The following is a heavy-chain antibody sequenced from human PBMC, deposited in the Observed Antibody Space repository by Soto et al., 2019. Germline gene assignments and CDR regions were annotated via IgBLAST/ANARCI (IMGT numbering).Heavy chain of an antibody. CDR3: VKSVADSYASPFDH. CDR1: GFTLSRYV. CDR2: ISFDGRNQ. Sequence: QVQLVESGGGVVQPGKSLRISCAASGFTLSRYVMHWVRQAPGKGLEWVAVISFDGRNQYYADSVQGRFTISSDTSEIALYLQMNSLRTEATAMYYCVKSVADSYASPFDHWGQGTQVTVSS. D-gene: IGHD5-18*01. J-gene: IGHJ4*02. V-gene: IGHV3-30*18.